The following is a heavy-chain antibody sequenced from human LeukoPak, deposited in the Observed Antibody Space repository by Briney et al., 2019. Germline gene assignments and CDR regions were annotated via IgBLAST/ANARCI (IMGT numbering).Heavy chain of an antibody. CDR1: GGFFSGYY. J-gene: IGHJ5*02. CDR3: ARGLHWFDP. V-gene: IGHV4-34*01. Sequence: SETLSLTCAVYGGFFSGYYWSWIRQPPGKGLEWIGEINHSGSTNYNPSLKSRVTISVDTSKNQFSLKLSSVTAADTAVYYCARGLHWFDPWGQGTLVTVSS. CDR2: INHSGST.